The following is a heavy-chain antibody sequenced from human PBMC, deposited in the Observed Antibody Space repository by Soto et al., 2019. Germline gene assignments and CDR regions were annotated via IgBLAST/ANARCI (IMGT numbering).Heavy chain of an antibody. V-gene: IGHV3-15*01. Sequence: HLVESGGDLVKPGGSLRLSCAASGFMFSSAWMSWVRQAPGKGLEWVGGIKSKRDGGTTDYPPPVKGRFVISRDYSKNTLYLQMNRLKTDDTAVYYCVEGWNDFWGQGTLVAVSS. CDR2: IKSKRDGGTT. D-gene: IGHD1-1*01. J-gene: IGHJ4*02. CDR3: VEGWNDF. CDR1: GFMFSSAW.